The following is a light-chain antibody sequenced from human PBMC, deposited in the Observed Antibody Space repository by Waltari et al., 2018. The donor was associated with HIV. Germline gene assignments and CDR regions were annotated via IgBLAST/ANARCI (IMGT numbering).Light chain of an antibody. J-gene: IGKJ3*01. CDR3: QQYSKWPPF. CDR1: QSVSSN. CDR2: DAS. Sequence: ETVMTQFPATLSVSPGESAPLSCRASQSVSSNLAWYQQKPVQAPRLLIYDASTRATGIPARFSGSGSGTEFTLTISSLQSEDFAVYYCQQYSKWPPFFGPGTKVDI. V-gene: IGKV3-15*01.